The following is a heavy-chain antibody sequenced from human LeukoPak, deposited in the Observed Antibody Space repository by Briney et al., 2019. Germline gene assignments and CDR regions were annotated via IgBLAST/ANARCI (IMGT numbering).Heavy chain of an antibody. CDR2: ISGSGGST. J-gene: IGHJ4*02. Sequence: GSLGLSCAASGFTFSSYAMSWVRRAPGKGLEWVSAISGSGGSTYYADSVKGRFTISRDNCKNTLYLQMNSLRAEDTAVYYCAKGYDFWSGYNDYWGQGTLVTVSS. CDR3: AKGYDFWSGYNDY. CDR1: GFTFSSYA. V-gene: IGHV3-23*01. D-gene: IGHD3-3*01.